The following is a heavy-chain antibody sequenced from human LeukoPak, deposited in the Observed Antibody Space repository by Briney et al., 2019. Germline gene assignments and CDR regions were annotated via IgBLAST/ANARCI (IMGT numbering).Heavy chain of an antibody. Sequence: PGGSLRLSCAASGFTVSSNYMSWVRQAPGKGLEWVSVIYSGGSTYYADSVKGRFTISRDNSKNTLYLQMNSLRAEDTAVYYCARVELTGIYDYWGQGTLVTVSS. CDR2: IYSGGST. J-gene: IGHJ4*02. V-gene: IGHV3-66*02. D-gene: IGHD1-20*01. CDR1: GFTVSSNY. CDR3: ARVELTGIYDY.